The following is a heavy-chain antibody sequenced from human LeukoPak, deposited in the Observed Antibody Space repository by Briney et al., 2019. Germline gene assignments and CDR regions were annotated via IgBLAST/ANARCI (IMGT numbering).Heavy chain of an antibody. CDR2: VYYTGPT. D-gene: IGHD6-19*01. CDR3: ARHVSVAVTNFFDY. Sequence: SETLSLTCTVSGGSISSRNYYWGWIRQPPGKGLEWIGGVYYTGPTYSNPSLKSRVTISVDRSKNQFSLRLSSVTAADTAVYYCARHVSVAVTNFFDYWGQGTLVTVSS. V-gene: IGHV4-39*01. CDR1: GGSISSRNYY. J-gene: IGHJ4*02.